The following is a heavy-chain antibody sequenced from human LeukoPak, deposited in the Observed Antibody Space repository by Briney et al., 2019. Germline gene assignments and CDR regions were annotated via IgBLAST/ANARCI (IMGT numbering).Heavy chain of an antibody. D-gene: IGHD5-18*01. Sequence: AGGSLRLSCTGSGFIFCDYTITWVRQAPGKGLEWLGFIRTKVYGGTTEYAASVKGRFTISRDDFKSIAHLQMNSLKIEDTALYLCIRDVPSGGYSHGCFDYWGQGTLVTVSS. CDR1: GFIFCDYT. CDR3: IRDVPSGGYSHGCFDY. J-gene: IGHJ4*02. V-gene: IGHV3-49*04. CDR2: IRTKVYGGTT.